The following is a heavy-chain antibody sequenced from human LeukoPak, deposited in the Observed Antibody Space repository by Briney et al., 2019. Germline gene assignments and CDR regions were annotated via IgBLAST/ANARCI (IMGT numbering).Heavy chain of an antibody. V-gene: IGHV4-39*07. CDR3: GWLQFPRGVQSWFDP. J-gene: IGHJ5*02. CDR1: GGSISSGGYY. Sequence: SETLSLTCTVSGGSISSGGYYWGWIRQPPGKGLEWIGGIYYSGSTYYNPSPKSRVTISVDTSKNQFSLKLSSVTAADTAVYARGWLQFPRGVQSWFDPWGQGTLVTVSS. D-gene: IGHD5-24*01. CDR2: IYYSGST.